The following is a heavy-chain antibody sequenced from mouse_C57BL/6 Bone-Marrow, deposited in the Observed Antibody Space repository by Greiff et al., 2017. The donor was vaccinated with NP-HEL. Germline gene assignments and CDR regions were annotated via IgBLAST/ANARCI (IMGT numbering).Heavy chain of an antibody. CDR2: ISSGGSYT. CDR3: ASPYDYDVAWFAY. Sequence: EVMLVESGGDLVKPGGSLKLSCAASGFTFSSYGMYWVRQTPDKRLEWVATISSGGSYTYYPDSVKGRFTISRDNAKNTLYLQMSSLKAEDTSMYDCASPYDYDVAWFAYWGQGTLVTVSA. CDR1: GFTFSSYG. J-gene: IGHJ3*01. D-gene: IGHD2-4*01. V-gene: IGHV5-6*01.